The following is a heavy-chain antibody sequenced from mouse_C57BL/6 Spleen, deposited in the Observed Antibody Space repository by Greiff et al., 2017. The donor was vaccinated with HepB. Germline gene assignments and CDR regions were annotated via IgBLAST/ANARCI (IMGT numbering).Heavy chain of an antibody. CDR3: ARRDYYGSSYGAMDY. CDR2: IYPGSGNT. J-gene: IGHJ4*01. CDR1: GYTFTDYY. V-gene: IGHV1-76*01. D-gene: IGHD1-1*01. Sequence: QVQLQQSGAELVRPGASVKLSCKASGYTFTDYYINWVKQRPGQGLEWIARIYPGSGNTYYNEKFKGKATLTAEKSSSTAYMQLSSLTSEDSAVYFWARRDYYGSSYGAMDYWGQGTSVTVSS.